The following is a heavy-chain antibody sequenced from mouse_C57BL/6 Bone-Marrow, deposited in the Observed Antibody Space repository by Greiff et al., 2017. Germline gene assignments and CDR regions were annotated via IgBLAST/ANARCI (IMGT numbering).Heavy chain of an antibody. Sequence: QVQLQQSGAELVKPGASVTMSCKASGYTFTSYWITWVKQRPGQGLEWIGDIYPGSGSTNYNEKFKSKATLTVDTSSSTAYMQLSSLTSEDSAVYCCAMYYYGSSPAWFADWGQGTLVTVAA. CDR3: AMYYYGSSPAWFAD. J-gene: IGHJ3*01. CDR2: IYPGSGST. V-gene: IGHV1-55*01. D-gene: IGHD1-1*01. CDR1: GYTFTSYW.